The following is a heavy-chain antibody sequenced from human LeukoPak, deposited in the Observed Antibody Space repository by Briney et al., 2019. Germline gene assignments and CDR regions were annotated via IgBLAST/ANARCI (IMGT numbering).Heavy chain of an antibody. V-gene: IGHV4-4*07. CDR1: GGSISSYY. CDR2: IYTSGST. CDR3: ARTSYDTTNDAFDI. J-gene: IGHJ3*02. D-gene: IGHD3-22*01. Sequence: SETLSLTCTVSGGSISSYYWSWIRQPAGKGLELIGRIYTSGSTNYNPSLRSRVTMSVDTSKNQFSLRLRSVTAADTAVYYCARTSYDTTNDAFDIWGQGTTVTVSS.